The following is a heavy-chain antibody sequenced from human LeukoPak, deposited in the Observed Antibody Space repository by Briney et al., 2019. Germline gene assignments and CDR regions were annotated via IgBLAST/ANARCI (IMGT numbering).Heavy chain of an antibody. Sequence: GGSLRLSCAASGFTFSSSAMSWVRQAPGKGLEWVSAISGSGSSTYYADSVEGRFTISRDNSKNTLYVQMNSLRAEDTAVYYCAKTSVGGGRIIGSGYFDNWGQGTLVTVSS. CDR2: ISGSGSST. CDR1: GFTFSSSA. V-gene: IGHV3-23*01. CDR3: AKTSVGGGRIIGSGYFDN. D-gene: IGHD2-15*01. J-gene: IGHJ4*02.